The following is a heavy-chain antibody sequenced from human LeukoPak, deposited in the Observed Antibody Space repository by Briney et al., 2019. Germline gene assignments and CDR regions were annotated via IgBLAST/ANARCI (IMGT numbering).Heavy chain of an antibody. V-gene: IGHV3-13*01. Sequence: GGSLRLSCAASGFTFSNYDMHWVRQGTGKSLEWVSAIGTAGNTAYAGSVQGRFTISRENAKNSLYLQMNSLRAGDTAVYYCAREVLIGDFDYWGQGTLVTVSS. CDR3: AREVLIGDFDY. CDR2: IGTAGNT. CDR1: GFTFSNYD. D-gene: IGHD3-22*01. J-gene: IGHJ4*02.